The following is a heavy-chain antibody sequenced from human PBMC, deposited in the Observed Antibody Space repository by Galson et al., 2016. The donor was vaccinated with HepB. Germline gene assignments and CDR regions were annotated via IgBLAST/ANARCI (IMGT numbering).Heavy chain of an antibody. D-gene: IGHD3-16*01. CDR2: IYPSGTT. CDR3: ARGKGGDYVWGGPRYFDL. J-gene: IGHJ2*01. V-gene: IGHV4-31*03. Sequence: LSLTCTVSGGSISGAPYYYCWVRQPPGKGLEWIAYIYPSGTTYYNPSHRSRVTMSVDTSKDQFSLKLSSLTAADTALYFCARGKGGDYVWGGPRYFDLWGRGTLVTVSS. CDR1: GGSISGAPYY.